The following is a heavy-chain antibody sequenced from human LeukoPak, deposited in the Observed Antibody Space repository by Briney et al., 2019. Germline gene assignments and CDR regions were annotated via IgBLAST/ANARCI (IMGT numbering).Heavy chain of an antibody. Sequence: GGSLRLSCAASGCTFSRQEMNWVRRAAGEGLEWVSYIGSRATTIYYAESGKGRFTISRDNAKNSLYLQMNSLRAEDTAVYYCARDGDYYDTGGDYSDAFDLWGQGTMVTVSS. V-gene: IGHV3-48*03. J-gene: IGHJ3*01. D-gene: IGHD3-22*01. CDR2: IGSRATTI. CDR1: GCTFSRQE. CDR3: ARDGDYYDTGGDYSDAFDL.